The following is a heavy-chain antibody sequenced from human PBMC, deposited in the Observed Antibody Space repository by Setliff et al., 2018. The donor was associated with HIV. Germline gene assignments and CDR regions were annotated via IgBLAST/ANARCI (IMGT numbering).Heavy chain of an antibody. CDR3: ARGASSSWYYFDY. J-gene: IGHJ4*02. Sequence: GGSLRLSCAASGLRFNKAWMNWVRQAPGKGLEWVGRIKSENDGGTTDYAAPVKGRFTISRDDSKDTLYLQMNSLRAEDAAVYYCARGASSSWYYFDYWGQGALVTVSS. D-gene: IGHD6-13*01. CDR2: IKSENDGGTT. V-gene: IGHV3-15*01. CDR1: GLRFNKAW.